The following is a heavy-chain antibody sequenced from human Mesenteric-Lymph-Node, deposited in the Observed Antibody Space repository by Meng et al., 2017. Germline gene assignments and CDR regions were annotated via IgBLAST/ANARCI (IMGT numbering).Heavy chain of an antibody. J-gene: IGHJ4*02. CDR2: LFYSGST. CDR3: GRQYGDYRGTLDY. D-gene: IGHD4-17*01. Sequence: LEAQESGPGLVKPSEPLSLTCTISGVSISSNTHYWGWIRQSPGKGLEWIGSLFYSGSTYYNPSLKSRLTMSVDTSNNQFSLKLSSVTAADTAVYYCGRQYGDYRGTLDYWGQGTLVTVSS. V-gene: IGHV4-39*01. CDR1: GVSISSNTHY.